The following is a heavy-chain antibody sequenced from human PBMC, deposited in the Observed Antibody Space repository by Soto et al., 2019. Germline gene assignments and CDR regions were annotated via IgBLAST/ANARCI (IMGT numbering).Heavy chain of an antibody. Sequence: SETLSLTCTVSGGSISSSSYYWGWIRQPPGKGLEWIGCIYYSGSTYYNPSLKSRVTISVDTSKNLFSLKLSSVTAADTTVYYCARDGWYPGYYYMDVWGKGTTVTVSS. D-gene: IGHD2-15*01. V-gene: IGHV4-39*02. J-gene: IGHJ6*03. CDR1: GGSISSSSYY. CDR2: IYYSGST. CDR3: ARDGWYPGYYYMDV.